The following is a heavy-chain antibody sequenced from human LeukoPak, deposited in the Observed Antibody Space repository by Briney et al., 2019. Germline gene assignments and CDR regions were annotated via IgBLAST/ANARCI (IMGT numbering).Heavy chain of an antibody. CDR3: AKFGDGYWFDP. D-gene: IGHD3-16*01. CDR1: GYSISSGYY. J-gene: IGHJ5*02. CDR2: FYHSGST. V-gene: IGHV4-38-2*02. Sequence: SETLSLTCTVSGYSISSGYYWGWIRQPPGKGLEWIGSFYHSGSTYYNPSLKSRITISLDTSKNQFSLKLSSVTAADTAVYYCAKFGDGYWFDPWGQGTLVTVSS.